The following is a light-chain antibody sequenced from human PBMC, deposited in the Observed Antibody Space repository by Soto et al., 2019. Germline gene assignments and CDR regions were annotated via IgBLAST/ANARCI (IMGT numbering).Light chain of an antibody. V-gene: IGLV2-11*01. J-gene: IGLJ3*02. Sequence: QSALTQPRSVSGSPGQSVTISCTGTSSDVGGYNYVSWYQQHPGKAPKLMIYDVNKRPSGVPDRFSGSKSGNPASLTISGLQAADEADYYCCSYAGGWVFGGGTKVTVL. CDR2: DVN. CDR3: CSYAGGWV. CDR1: SSDVGGYNY.